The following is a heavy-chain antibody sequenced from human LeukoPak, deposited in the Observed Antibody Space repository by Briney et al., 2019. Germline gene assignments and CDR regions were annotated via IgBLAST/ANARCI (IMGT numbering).Heavy chain of an antibody. CDR3: ARDGIVGATTGFDY. V-gene: IGHV4-59*01. J-gene: IGHJ4*02. CDR1: GGSISSYY. D-gene: IGHD1-26*01. Sequence: SETLSLTCTVSGGSISSYYWSWIRQPPGKGLEWIGYIYCSGSTNYNPSLKSRVTISVDTSKNQFSLKLSSVTAADTAVYYCARDGIVGATTGFDYWGQGTLVTVSS. CDR2: IYCSGST.